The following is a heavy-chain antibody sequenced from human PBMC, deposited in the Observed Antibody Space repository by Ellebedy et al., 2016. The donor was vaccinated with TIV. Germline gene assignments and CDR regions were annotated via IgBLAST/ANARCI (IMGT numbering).Heavy chain of an antibody. CDR1: NASDASFSSYY. Sequence: SETLSLTXTVSNASDASFSSYYWSWIPQPAGKELEWMGRNFMSGTTTYNPSLKSRLTMSIDTSKTQFSLTLHSVTAADVAVYFCARLKQSRDRSHWYFDLWGRGTLVTVSS. CDR2: NFMSGTT. CDR3: ARLKQSRDRSHWYFDL. J-gene: IGHJ2*01. V-gene: IGHV4-4*07. D-gene: IGHD1-14*01.